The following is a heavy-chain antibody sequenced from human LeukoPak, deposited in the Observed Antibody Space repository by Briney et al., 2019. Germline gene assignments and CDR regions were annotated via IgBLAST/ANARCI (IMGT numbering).Heavy chain of an antibody. CDR3: GRVGAYHGSGSYSDY. D-gene: IGHD3-10*01. J-gene: IGHJ4*02. V-gene: IGHV3-9*01. Sequence: PGGSLRLSCAASGFTFDDYAMHWVRQAPGKGLEWVSGISWNSRSIGYADSVKGRFTISRDNAKKSLYLQMNSLRAEDTAVYYCGRVGAYHGSGSYSDYWGQGTLVTVSS. CDR1: GFTFDDYA. CDR2: ISWNSRSI.